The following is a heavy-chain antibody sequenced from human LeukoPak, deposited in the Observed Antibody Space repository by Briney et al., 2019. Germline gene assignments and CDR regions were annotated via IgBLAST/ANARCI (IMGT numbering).Heavy chain of an antibody. CDR3: ARFTLFGVDY. V-gene: IGHV4-34*01. D-gene: IGHD3-10*01. CDR1: GGSFSGYY. Sequence: SETLSLTCAVYGGSFSGYYWSWIRQPPGKGLEWIGEINRSGSTNYNPSLKSRVTISVDTSKNQFSLKLSSVTAADTAVYYCARFTLFGVDYWGQGTLVTVSS. J-gene: IGHJ4*02. CDR2: INRSGST.